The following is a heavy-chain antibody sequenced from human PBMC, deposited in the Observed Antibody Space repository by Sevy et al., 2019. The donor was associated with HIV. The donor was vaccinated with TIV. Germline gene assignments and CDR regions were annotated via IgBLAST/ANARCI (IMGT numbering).Heavy chain of an antibody. D-gene: IGHD2-15*01. CDR3: TRDRLLSGMDV. V-gene: IGHV3-74*01. CDR1: GFTLRNYW. Sequence: GGSLRLSCAASGFTLRNYWMHWVRQAPGEGLVWVSRSNTEGSDTSYADSVRGRFTISRDNAKNTLYLQMNSLRAEDTAVYYCTRDRLLSGMDVWGQGTTVTVSS. CDR2: SNTEGSDT. J-gene: IGHJ6*02.